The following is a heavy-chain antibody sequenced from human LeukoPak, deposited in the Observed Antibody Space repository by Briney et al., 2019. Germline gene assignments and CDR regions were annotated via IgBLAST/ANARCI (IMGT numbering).Heavy chain of an antibody. D-gene: IGHD5-18*01. CDR3: ARGYSYGDGVYNWFDP. J-gene: IGHJ5*02. CDR1: GFTFSSYS. Sequence: GGSLRLSCAASGFTFSSYSMNWVRQAPGKGLEYVSAISSNGGSTYYANSVKGRFTISRDNSKNTLYLQMGSLRAEDMAVYYCARGYSYGDGVYNWFDPWGQGTLVTVSS. CDR2: ISSNGGST. V-gene: IGHV3-64*01.